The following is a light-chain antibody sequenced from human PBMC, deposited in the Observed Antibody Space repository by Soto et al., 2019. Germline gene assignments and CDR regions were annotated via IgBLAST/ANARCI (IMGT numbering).Light chain of an antibody. CDR3: QQYNIWPLT. V-gene: IGKV3-15*01. J-gene: IGKJ4*01. CDR2: GAS. CDR1: PSVSSN. Sequence: EIVMTQSPATLSVSPGERATLSCRASPSVSSNLAWYQQKPGQAPRLLIYGASTRATGIPARFSGSESGTEFTLTISSLQSEDFAVYYCQQYNIWPLTFGGGNKGEIK.